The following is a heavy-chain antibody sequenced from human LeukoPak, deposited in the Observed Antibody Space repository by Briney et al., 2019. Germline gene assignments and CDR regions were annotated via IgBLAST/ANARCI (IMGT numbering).Heavy chain of an antibody. CDR3: ANLAGGAYVNFDY. J-gene: IGHJ4*02. D-gene: IGHD4-17*01. CDR1: GCTLSSYA. CDR2: SSGSGGST. V-gene: IGHV3-23*01. Sequence: GGAVRLSCAACGCTLSSYAMSWVRQAPGKGREWVSASSGSGGSTYYADSVNGRFTISSDNSTSTLYLQMNSMRAEDTAVYYCANLAGGAYVNFDYWGQGTLVTVSS.